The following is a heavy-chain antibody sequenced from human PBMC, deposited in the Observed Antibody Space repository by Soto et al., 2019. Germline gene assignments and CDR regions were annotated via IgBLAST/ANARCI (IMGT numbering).Heavy chain of an antibody. V-gene: IGHV4-4*07. CDR2: IYATGTT. CDR1: GASISGFY. J-gene: IGHJ5*02. D-gene: IGHD1-1*01. Sequence: EILSLTCTLSGASISGFYWSWIRNSAGKGLEWIGRIYATGTTDYNPSLKSRVMMSVDTSKKQFSLKLRSVTAADTAVYYCVRDGTKTLRDWFDPWGQGISVTVSS. CDR3: VRDGTKTLRDWFDP.